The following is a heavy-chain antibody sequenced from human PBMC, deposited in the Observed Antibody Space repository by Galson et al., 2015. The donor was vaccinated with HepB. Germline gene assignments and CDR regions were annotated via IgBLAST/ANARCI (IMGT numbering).Heavy chain of an antibody. CDR3: ASVADSGSSTPLEFSDL. CDR2: ISLSASDI. Sequence: SLRLSCAASGFTFSGYGMTWVRQAPGKGLEWISYISLSASDINYADSVKGRFTISRDNAKNSLYLQMSSLRVEDTAIYYCASVADSGSSTPLEFSDLWGQGTLAT. V-gene: IGHV3-48*03. CDR1: GFTFSGYG. D-gene: IGHD1-26*01. J-gene: IGHJ5*02.